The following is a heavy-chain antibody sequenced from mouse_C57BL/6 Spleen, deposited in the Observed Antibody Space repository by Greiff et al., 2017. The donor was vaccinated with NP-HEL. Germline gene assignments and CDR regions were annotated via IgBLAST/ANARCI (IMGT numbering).Heavy chain of an antibody. Sequence: EVQLQQSGPELVKPGASVKISCKASGYTFTDYYMNWVKQSHGKSLEWIGDINPNNGGTRYNQKFKGKATLTVDKSSSTAYMELRSLTSEDSAVYYCARVDYWGQGTTLTVSS. CDR3: ARVDY. J-gene: IGHJ2*01. CDR1: GYTFTDYY. V-gene: IGHV1-26*01. CDR2: INPNNGGT.